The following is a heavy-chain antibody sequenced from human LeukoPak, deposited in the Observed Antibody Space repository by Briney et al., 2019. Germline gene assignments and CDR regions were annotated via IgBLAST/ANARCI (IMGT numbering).Heavy chain of an antibody. CDR2: INHSGST. Sequence: SETLSLTCAVYGGSFSGYYWSWLRQPPGKGLEWIGEINHSGSTNYNPSLKSRVTISVDTSKNQFSLKLSSVTAADTAVYYCARGDGYYYDSSGSYYYYYMDVWGKGTTVTVSS. J-gene: IGHJ6*03. CDR3: ARGDGYYYDSSGSYYYYYMDV. D-gene: IGHD3-22*01. CDR1: GGSFSGYY. V-gene: IGHV4-34*01.